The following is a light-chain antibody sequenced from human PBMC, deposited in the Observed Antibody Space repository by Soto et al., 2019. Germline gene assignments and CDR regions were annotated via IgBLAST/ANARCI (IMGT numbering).Light chain of an antibody. Sequence: EILLTQSPGTLSLSPGDRVTISCRASQGVTSSYIAWYQRKSGHAPRLLFDGATRRATGIPSRFSGSGSGTVLTLTISRLEADVFAVYYCQQYGGFPTFGQGTKVDIK. V-gene: IGKV3-20*01. J-gene: IGKJ1*01. CDR3: QQYGGFPT. CDR1: QGVTSSY. CDR2: GAT.